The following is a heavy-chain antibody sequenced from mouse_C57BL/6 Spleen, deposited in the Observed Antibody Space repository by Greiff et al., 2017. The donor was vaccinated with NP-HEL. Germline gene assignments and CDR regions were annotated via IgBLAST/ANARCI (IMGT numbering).Heavy chain of an antibody. V-gene: IGHV1-62-2*01. CDR1: GYTFTEYT. CDR3: ARHEEAYYSNPWFAY. Sequence: VKLVESGAELVKPGASVKLSCKASGYTFTEYTIHWVKQRSGQGLEWIGWFYPGSGSIKYNEKFKDKATLTADKSSSTVYMELSRLTSEDSAVYFCARHEEAYYSNPWFAYWGQGTLVTVSA. D-gene: IGHD2-5*01. CDR2: FYPGSGSI. J-gene: IGHJ3*01.